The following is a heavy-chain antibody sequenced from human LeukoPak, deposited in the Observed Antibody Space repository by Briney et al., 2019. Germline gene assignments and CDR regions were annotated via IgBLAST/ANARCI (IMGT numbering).Heavy chain of an antibody. D-gene: IGHD3-3*01. CDR1: GFTFSSYE. CDR3: ASRTLSGY. CDR2: ISSSGSNI. V-gene: IGHV3-48*03. Sequence: GGSLSLFCAASGFTFSSYEMKWVRHAPGKGLEWLSYISSSGSNIYYADSVKSRFTISRDNAKNSLYLQMNSLRAEDTAVYYCASRTLSGYWGQGTLVTVSS. J-gene: IGHJ4*02.